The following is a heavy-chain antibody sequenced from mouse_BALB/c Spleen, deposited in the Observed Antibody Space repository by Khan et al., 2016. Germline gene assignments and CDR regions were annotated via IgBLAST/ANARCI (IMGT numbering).Heavy chain of an antibody. Sequence: QIQLVQSGPELKKPGETVKISCKASGYTFTNYGMNWVKQAPGKGLKWMGWINTNTGEPTYAEEFKGRVAFSLETSASTAYLQINKLKNEDTATYFCAEDYYGSNWFAYWGQGTLVTVSA. CDR1: GYTFTNYG. V-gene: IGHV9-3*02. CDR3: AEDYYGSNWFAY. D-gene: IGHD1-1*01. J-gene: IGHJ3*01. CDR2: INTNTGEP.